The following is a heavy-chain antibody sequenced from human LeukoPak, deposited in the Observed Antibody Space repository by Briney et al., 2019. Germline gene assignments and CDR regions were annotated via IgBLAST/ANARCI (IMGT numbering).Heavy chain of an antibody. V-gene: IGHV3-11*01. CDR1: GFTFSDDY. CDR2: ISNSGSTI. D-gene: IGHD3-22*01. Sequence: EPGGSLRLSCAASGFTFSDDYMSWIRQAPGKGLERLSYISNSGSTIYYADSVKGRFTISSNNTKNSLYLQMNSLRAEDTAEYYCARDPTAGYDSSCYGGFDYWGQGTLVTVSS. CDR3: ARDPTAGYDSSCYGGFDY. J-gene: IGHJ4*02.